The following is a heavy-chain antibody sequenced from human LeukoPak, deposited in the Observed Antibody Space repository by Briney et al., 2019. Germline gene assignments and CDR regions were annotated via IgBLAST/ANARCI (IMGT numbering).Heavy chain of an antibody. V-gene: IGHV3-23*01. Sequence: GGSLRLSCAASGFTFSSYAMSWVRQAPGKGLEWVSAISGSGGSTYYADSVKGRFTISRDNSKNTLYLQMNSLRAEDTAVYYCASSYGDFSSGPFDYWGQGTLVTVSS. CDR1: GFTFSSYA. J-gene: IGHJ4*02. CDR2: ISGSGGST. CDR3: ASSYGDFSSGPFDY. D-gene: IGHD4-17*01.